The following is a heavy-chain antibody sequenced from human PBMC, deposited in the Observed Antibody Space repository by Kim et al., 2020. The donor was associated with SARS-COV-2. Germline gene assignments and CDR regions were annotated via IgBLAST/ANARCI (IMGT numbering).Heavy chain of an antibody. V-gene: IGHV1-24*01. CDR3: ATGVAVAGTPSDYYYYYGMDV. CDR1: GYTLTELS. CDR2: FDPEDGET. Sequence: ASVKVSCKVSGYTLTELSMHWVRQAPGKGLEWMGGFDPEDGETIYAQKFRGRVTMTEDTSTDTAYMELSSLRSEDTAVYYCATGVAVAGTPSDYYYYYGMDVGGQGTTVTVSS. D-gene: IGHD6-19*01. J-gene: IGHJ6*02.